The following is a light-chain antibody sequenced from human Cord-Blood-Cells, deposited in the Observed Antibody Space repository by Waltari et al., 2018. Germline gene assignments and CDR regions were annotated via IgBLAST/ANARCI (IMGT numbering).Light chain of an antibody. V-gene: IGLV2-23*01. CDR1: SSDVGSYNL. CDR3: SSYAGSSTYWV. CDR2: EGS. J-gene: IGLJ3*02. Sequence: QSALTQPASVSGSPGQSITISCTGTSSDVGSYNLVSWYQQHPGKAPKLMIYEGSKRPSGVSNRFSGSKSGNTASLTISWRQGEDEADYSCSSYAGSSTYWVFGGGTKLTVL.